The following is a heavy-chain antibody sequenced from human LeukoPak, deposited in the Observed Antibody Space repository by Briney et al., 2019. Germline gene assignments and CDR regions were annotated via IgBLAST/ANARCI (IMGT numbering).Heavy chain of an antibody. V-gene: IGHV4-39*01. J-gene: IGHJ5*02. D-gene: IGHD3-10*01. CDR3: ARHEVRGIESWFDP. CDR1: GGSISSSSYY. Sequence: PSETLSLTCTVSGGSISSSSYYWGWIRQPPGKGLEWIGSIYYSGSTYYNPSLKSRVTISVDTSKNQFSLKLSSVTAADTAVYYCARHEVRGIESWFDPWGQGTLVTVSS. CDR2: IYYSGST.